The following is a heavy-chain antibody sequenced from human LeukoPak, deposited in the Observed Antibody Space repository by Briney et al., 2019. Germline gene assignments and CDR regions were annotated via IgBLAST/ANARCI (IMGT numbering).Heavy chain of an antibody. CDR2: INHSGST. Sequence: SETLSLTCAVYGGSFSGYYWSWIRQPPGKGLEWIGEINHSGSTNYNPSLKSRVTISVDTSKNQFSLKLSSVTAADTAVYYCARGAWRGEFDPWGQGTLVTVSS. V-gene: IGHV4-34*01. J-gene: IGHJ5*02. D-gene: IGHD3-10*01. CDR3: ARGAWRGEFDP. CDR1: GGSFSGYY.